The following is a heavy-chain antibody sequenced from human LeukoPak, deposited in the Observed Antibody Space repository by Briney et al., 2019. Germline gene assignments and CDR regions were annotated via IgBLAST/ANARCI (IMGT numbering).Heavy chain of an antibody. CDR2: IKEDGSET. V-gene: IGHV3-7*01. CDR1: GFSFSSHW. Sequence: PGGSLRLSCEGSGFSFSSHWMSWVRQAPGKGLEWVANIKEDGSETYYVDSLKGRFTISRDNAKNSLYLQMNSLRAEDTAVYYCARGLDCSSTSCYGLYAFDIWGQGTMVTVSS. J-gene: IGHJ3*02. CDR3: ARGLDCSSTSCYGLYAFDI. D-gene: IGHD2-2*01.